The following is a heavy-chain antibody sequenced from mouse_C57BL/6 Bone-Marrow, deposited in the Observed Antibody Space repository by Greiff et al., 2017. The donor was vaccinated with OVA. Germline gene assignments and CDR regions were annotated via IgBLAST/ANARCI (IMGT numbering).Heavy chain of an antibody. Sequence: EVMLVESGGGLVKPGGSLKLSCAASGFTFSDYGMHWVRQAPEKGLEWVAYISSGSSTIYYADTVKGRFTISRDNAKNTLFLQMTSLRSEDTAMYYCARPFYGYDGNWYFDVWGTGTTVTVSS. V-gene: IGHV5-17*01. J-gene: IGHJ1*03. CDR2: ISSGSSTI. CDR3: ARPFYGYDGNWYFDV. CDR1: GFTFSDYG. D-gene: IGHD2-9*01.